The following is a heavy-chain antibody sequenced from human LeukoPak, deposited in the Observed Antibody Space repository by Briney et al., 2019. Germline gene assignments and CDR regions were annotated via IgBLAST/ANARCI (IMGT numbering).Heavy chain of an antibody. CDR2: INPNSGGT. CDR1: GYTFTGYY. V-gene: IGHV1-2*02. Sequence: ASVKVSCKASGYTFTGYYMHWVRQAPGQGLEWMGWINPNSGGTNYAQKFQGRVTMTRDTSISTAYMELSRLRSDDTAVYYCARARSDILTGHPFDYWGQGTLVTVSS. CDR3: ARARSDILTGHPFDY. D-gene: IGHD3-9*01. J-gene: IGHJ4*02.